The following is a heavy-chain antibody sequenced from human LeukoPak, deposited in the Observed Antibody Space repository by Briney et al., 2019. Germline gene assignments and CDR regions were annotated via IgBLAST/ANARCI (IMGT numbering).Heavy chain of an antibody. Sequence: ASVKVSCKASGYTFTGYYMHWVRQAPGQGLEWMGRINPNSGGTNYAQKFQGWVTMTRDTSISTAYMELSRLRSDDTAVYYCARRFIAAAGKYYFDYWGQGTLVTVSS. V-gene: IGHV1-2*04. J-gene: IGHJ4*02. CDR3: ARRFIAAAGKYYFDY. CDR2: INPNSGGT. CDR1: GYTFTGYY. D-gene: IGHD6-13*01.